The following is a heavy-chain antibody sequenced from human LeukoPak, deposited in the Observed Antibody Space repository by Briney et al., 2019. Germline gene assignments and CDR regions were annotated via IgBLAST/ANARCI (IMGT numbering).Heavy chain of an antibody. Sequence: SGGSLRLSCAASGFTFSSYAMSWVRQAPGKGLEWVSAISGSGGSTYYADSVKGRFTISRDNSKNTLYLQMNSLRAEDTAVYYCAKWRPYYYGSGSYYKGSYYFDYWGQGTLVTVSS. V-gene: IGHV3-23*01. J-gene: IGHJ4*02. D-gene: IGHD3-10*01. CDR3: AKWRPYYYGSGSYYKGSYYFDY. CDR2: ISGSGGST. CDR1: GFTFSSYA.